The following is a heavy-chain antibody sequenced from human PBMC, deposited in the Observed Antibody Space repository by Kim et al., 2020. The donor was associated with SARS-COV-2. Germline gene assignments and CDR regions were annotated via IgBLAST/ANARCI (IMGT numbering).Heavy chain of an antibody. Sequence: GGSLRLSCAASGFTFSDYYMSWIRQAPGKGLEWISYISGGADHIYYGDSVKGRFTISRGNAKKSLYLQMNSLRAEDTAVYHCARGWQSAARGNWFDPWGQGTLVTVSS. CDR2: ISGGADHI. D-gene: IGHD6-6*01. CDR1: GFTFSDYY. V-gene: IGHV3-11*01. J-gene: IGHJ5*02. CDR3: ARGWQSAARGNWFDP.